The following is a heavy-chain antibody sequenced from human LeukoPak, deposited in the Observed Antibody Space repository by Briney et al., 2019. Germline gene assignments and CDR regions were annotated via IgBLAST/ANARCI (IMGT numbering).Heavy chain of an antibody. CDR1: GDTFTNYW. V-gene: IGHV5-51*01. J-gene: IGHJ1*01. CDR2: IYPGGSDT. Sequence: GESLKISCKGSGDTFTNYWIGWVRQMPGKGLEWMGIIYPGGSDTRYSPSFQGQVTISADRSISTAYLQWTSLKASDTAIYYCTRLVDPPEYFQHWGQGTLVTVSS. CDR3: TRLVDPPEYFQH.